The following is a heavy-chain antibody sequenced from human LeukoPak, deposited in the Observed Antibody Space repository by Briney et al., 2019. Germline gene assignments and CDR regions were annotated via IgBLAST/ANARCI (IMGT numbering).Heavy chain of an antibody. CDR3: AKQSYARSLGE. D-gene: IGHD2-8*01. CDR1: GFPFSDFS. CDR2: TNSGGTST. J-gene: IGHJ4*02. V-gene: IGHV3-23*05. Sequence: GGYLRLSCATSGFPFSDFSMSWVRQAPGKGLEWVSTTNSGGTSTYYAESVKGRFTISRDNSKNTLYLQMSSLRVEDTAVYYCAKQSYARSLGEGGPGTLVSVSS.